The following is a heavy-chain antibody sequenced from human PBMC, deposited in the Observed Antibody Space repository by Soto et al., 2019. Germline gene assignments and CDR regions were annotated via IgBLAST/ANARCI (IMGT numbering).Heavy chain of an antibody. CDR1: GGSISSGGYD. CDR3: ARVDYFAATLYYFDY. V-gene: IGHV4-31*03. CDR2: IYYSGST. J-gene: IGHJ4*02. D-gene: IGHD3-10*01. Sequence: SETLSLTCTVSGGSISSGGYDWSWIRQHPGKGLEWIGYIYYSGSTYYNPSLKSRVTISVDTSKNQFSLKLSSVTAADTAVYYCARVDYFAATLYYFDYWGQGTLVTVSS.